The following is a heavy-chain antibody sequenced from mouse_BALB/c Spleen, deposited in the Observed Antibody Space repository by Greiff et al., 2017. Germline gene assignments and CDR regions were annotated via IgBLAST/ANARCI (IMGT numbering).Heavy chain of an antibody. CDR1: GFTFSSYY. CDR2: INSNGGST. J-gene: IGHJ2*01. Sequence: EVQLVESGGGLVKLGGSLKLSCAASGFTFSSYYMSWVRQTPEKRLELVAAINSNGGSTYYPDTVKGRFTISRDNAKNTLYLQMSSLKSEDTALYYCARLRLRNFDYWGQGTTLTVSS. CDR3: ARLRLRNFDY. V-gene: IGHV5-6-2*01. D-gene: IGHD1-2*01.